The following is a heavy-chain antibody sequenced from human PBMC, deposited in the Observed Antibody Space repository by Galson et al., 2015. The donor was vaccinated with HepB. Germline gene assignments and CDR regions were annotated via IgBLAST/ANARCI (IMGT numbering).Heavy chain of an antibody. J-gene: IGHJ3*02. CDR2: AYYRSKWYN. D-gene: IGHD6-6*01. CDR3: ARDASFIAGRRGDAFDI. V-gene: IGHV6-1*01. Sequence: CAISGDSVSSNSAAWNWIRQSPSRGLEWLGRAYYRSKWYNDYAVSVKSRIPINPDTSKNQFSLQLNSVTPEDTAVYYCARDASFIAGRRGDAFDIWGQGTMVNVSS. CDR1: GDSVSSNSAA.